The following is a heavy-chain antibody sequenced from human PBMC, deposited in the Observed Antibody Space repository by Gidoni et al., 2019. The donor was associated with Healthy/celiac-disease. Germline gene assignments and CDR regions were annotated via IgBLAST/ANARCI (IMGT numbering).Heavy chain of an antibody. J-gene: IGHJ4*02. Sequence: EVQLAESGGGLAKPGGSLRLSCAASGSTFSKAWMSWGREDPGKGLEWVGRLKSKADGETTDYAAPVTARFTISRDDSKNSLYLQMNSLKSEDTAVYYGTTDVLQTPRGYFDYWGQGTLVTVSS. CDR3: TTDVLQTPRGYFDY. CDR2: LKSKADGETT. D-gene: IGHD2-8*01. V-gene: IGHV3-15*07. CDR1: GSTFSKAW.